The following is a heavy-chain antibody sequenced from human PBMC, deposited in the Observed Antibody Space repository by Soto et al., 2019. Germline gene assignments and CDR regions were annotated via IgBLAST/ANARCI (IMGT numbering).Heavy chain of an antibody. J-gene: IGHJ4*02. D-gene: IGHD3-9*01. CDR2: VGTANANT. CDR3: ARELNTDPTAYYSFAY. CDR1: GYPFTAYG. V-gene: IGHV1-18*01. Sequence: DSVKVCFKTSGYPFTAYGLALLRQAPGQRPEWLGWVGTANANTNYAEKFQGRVTMTSDRSTTTTYMELRSLRSDDTAVYYCARELNTDPTAYYSFAYWGQGTMVTVS.